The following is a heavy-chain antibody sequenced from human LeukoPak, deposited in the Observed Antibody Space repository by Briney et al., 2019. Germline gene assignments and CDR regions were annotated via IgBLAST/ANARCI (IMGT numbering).Heavy chain of an antibody. D-gene: IGHD5-12*01. CDR1: GGSFSGYY. Sequence: PSETLSLTCAVYGGSFSGYYWSWLRQPPGEGLEWIGEINHSGSTNYNPSLKSRVTISVVSSKNQFSLKLSSVTAAGTAVDYCASMDLVDTINGVYNWFDPWRQGTLVTVSS. J-gene: IGHJ5*02. CDR3: ASMDLVDTINGVYNWFDP. CDR2: INHSGST. V-gene: IGHV4-34*01.